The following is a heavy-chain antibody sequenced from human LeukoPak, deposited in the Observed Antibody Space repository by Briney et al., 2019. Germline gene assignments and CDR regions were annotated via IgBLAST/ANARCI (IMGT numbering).Heavy chain of an antibody. CDR1: GGTFSSYA. CDR2: IIPIFGTA. J-gene: IGHJ3*02. V-gene: IGHV1-69*01. Sequence: GSSVKVSCKASGGTFSSYAISWARQAPGQGLEWMGGIIPIFGTANYAQKFQGRVTITADESTSTAYMELSSLRSEDTAVYYCASNREYCGGDCYSYDAFDIWGQGTMVTVSS. CDR3: ASNREYCGGDCYSYDAFDI. D-gene: IGHD2-21*01.